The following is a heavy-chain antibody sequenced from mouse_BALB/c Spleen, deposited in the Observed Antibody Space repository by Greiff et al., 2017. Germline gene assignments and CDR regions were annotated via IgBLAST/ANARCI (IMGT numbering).Heavy chain of an antibody. D-gene: IGHD6-2*01. CDR2: IWAGGST. J-gene: IGHJ3*01. V-gene: IGHV2-9*02. CDR1: GFSLTSYG. Sequence: VKLVESGPGLVAPSQSLSITCTVSGFSLTSYGVHWVRQPPGKGLEWLGVIWAGGSTNYNSALMSRLSISKDNSKSQVFLKMNSLQTDDTAMYYCARDQRSLSWFAYWGQGTLVTVSA. CDR3: ARDQRSLSWFAY.